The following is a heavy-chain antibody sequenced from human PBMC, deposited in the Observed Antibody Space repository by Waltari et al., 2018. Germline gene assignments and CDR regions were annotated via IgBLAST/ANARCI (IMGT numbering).Heavy chain of an antibody. Sequence: QVQLQESGPGLVKPSQTLSLTCPVSGGSISSADNYWSWIRQPPGKGLEWIGYIFYSGSTDYNPSLKSRGTISLDTSKNQFFLKLRSVTAADTAVYYCARGFTATLFSNWGQGALVTVSS. CDR3: ARGFTATLFSN. CDR1: GGSISSADNY. J-gene: IGHJ4*02. V-gene: IGHV4-30-4*01. CDR2: IFYSGST. D-gene: IGHD3-10*02.